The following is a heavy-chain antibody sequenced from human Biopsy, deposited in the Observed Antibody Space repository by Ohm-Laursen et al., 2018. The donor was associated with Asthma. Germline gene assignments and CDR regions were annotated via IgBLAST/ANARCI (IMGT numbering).Heavy chain of an antibody. D-gene: IGHD2-21*02. CDR3: ARGVDRVTGLLDHFDS. CDR2: VYYSGST. J-gene: IGHJ4*02. Sequence: DTLSLTCIVSGGSINNFYWSWIRQPPGKGLESIGHVYYSGSTNYNPSLKSRVTISIDASKNQFSLKLTSVTAADTAVYYCARGVDRVTGLLDHFDSWGQGTLVTVSS. CDR1: GGSINNFY. V-gene: IGHV4-59*07.